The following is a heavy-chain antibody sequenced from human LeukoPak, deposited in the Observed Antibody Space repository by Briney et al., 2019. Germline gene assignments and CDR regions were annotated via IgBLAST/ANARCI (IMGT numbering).Heavy chain of an antibody. Sequence: PGGSLRLSCAASGFTLSSYGMHWVRQAPGKGLEWVAFIRYDGSNKYYADSVKGRFTISRDNSKNTLYLQMNSLRAEDTAVYYCAKDPLSCSSTINWFDPWGQGTLVTVSS. CDR2: IRYDGSNK. CDR1: GFTLSSYG. J-gene: IGHJ5*02. CDR3: AKDPLSCSSTINWFDP. V-gene: IGHV3-30*02. D-gene: IGHD2-2*01.